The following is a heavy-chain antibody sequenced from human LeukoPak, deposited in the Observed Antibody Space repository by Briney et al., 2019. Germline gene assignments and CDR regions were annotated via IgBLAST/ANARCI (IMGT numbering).Heavy chain of an antibody. Sequence: SETLSLTCTVSGASISGYFWSWIRQPPGKGLQWIGYVYYSGSTNYNPSLKSRVTISVDASKNQFSLKLSSVTAADTAVYYCARDRGYYGSGSYYHFDYWGQGTLVTVSS. D-gene: IGHD3-10*01. J-gene: IGHJ4*02. V-gene: IGHV4-59*01. CDR3: ARDRGYYGSGSYYHFDY. CDR2: VYYSGST. CDR1: GASISGYF.